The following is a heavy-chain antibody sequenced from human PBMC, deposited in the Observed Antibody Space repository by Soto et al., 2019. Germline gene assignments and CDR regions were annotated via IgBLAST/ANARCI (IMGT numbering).Heavy chain of an antibody. J-gene: IGHJ3*02. CDR3: ARDPNQWLVSRAFDI. V-gene: IGHV1-46*03. CDR2: INPSGGST. Sequence: QVQLVQSGAEVKKPGASVKISCKASGYTFSSYSMHWVRQAPGQGLEWMGIINPSGGSTTYAQKFQGRVTMARDTLTSTVYMELSSLRSEDTAVYYCARDPNQWLVSRAFDIWGQGTMVTVSS. D-gene: IGHD6-19*01. CDR1: GYTFSSYS.